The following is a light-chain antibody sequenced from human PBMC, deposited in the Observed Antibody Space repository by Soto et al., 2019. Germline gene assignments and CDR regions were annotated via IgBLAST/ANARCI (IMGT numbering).Light chain of an antibody. CDR3: SSYTRSSNLL. V-gene: IGLV2-14*03. CDR1: TSDVGGYNS. Sequence: QSGMSEAAGVSGFIGQSITISCTGATSDVGGYNSVSWYQQHPGKAPKLIIYDVTDRPSGISNRFSGSKSGNTDSLTISGLQAEDEAYYYCSSYTRSSNLLFGGGTKVTVL. CDR2: DVT. J-gene: IGLJ3*02.